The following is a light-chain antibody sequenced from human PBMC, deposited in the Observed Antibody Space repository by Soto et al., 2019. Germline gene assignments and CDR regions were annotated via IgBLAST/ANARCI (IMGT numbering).Light chain of an antibody. CDR1: SSDVGGYNY. Sequence: SALTQPASVSGSPGQLITISCTGTSSDVGGYNYVSWYQQYPGKAPKLMIYEVSNRPSGVSNRFSGSKSGNTASLTISGLQAEDEADYYCSSYTSSNTRYVFGTGTKVTVL. CDR2: EVS. J-gene: IGLJ1*01. V-gene: IGLV2-14*01. CDR3: SSYTSSNTRYV.